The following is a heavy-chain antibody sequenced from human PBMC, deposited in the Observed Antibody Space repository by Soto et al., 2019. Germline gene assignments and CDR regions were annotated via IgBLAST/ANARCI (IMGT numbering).Heavy chain of an antibody. Sequence: QVQLVQSGAEVKKPGSSVKVSCKASGGTFSSYAISWVRQAPGQGLEWMGGIIPIFGTANYAQKFQGRVTITAAESKSTASMELSILRSEDTAVYYCARPITLGTTYGMDVWGQGTTVTVSS. J-gene: IGHJ6*02. CDR3: ARPITLGTTYGMDV. V-gene: IGHV1-69*12. CDR2: IIPIFGTA. CDR1: GGTFSSYA. D-gene: IGHD7-27*01.